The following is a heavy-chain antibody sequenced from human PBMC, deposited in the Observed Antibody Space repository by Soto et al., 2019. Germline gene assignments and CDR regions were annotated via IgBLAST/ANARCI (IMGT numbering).Heavy chain of an antibody. J-gene: IGHJ6*03. Sequence: GASVKVSCKASGYTFTSYDINWVGQAPGQGLEWMGWMNPNSGNTGYAQKFQGRVTMTRNTSISTAYMELSSLRSEDTAVYYCAFSAGYDFWSGYYYYMDVWGKGTTVTVSS. CDR3: AFSAGYDFWSGYYYYMDV. CDR2: MNPNSGNT. V-gene: IGHV1-8*01. D-gene: IGHD3-3*01. CDR1: GYTFTSYD.